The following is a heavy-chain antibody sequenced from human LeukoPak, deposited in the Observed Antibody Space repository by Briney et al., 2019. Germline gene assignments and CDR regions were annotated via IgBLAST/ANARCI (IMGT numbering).Heavy chain of an antibody. CDR2: ISSNGSST. J-gene: IGHJ5*02. D-gene: IGHD3-9*01. CDR1: GFTFSSYA. CDR3: VKSPYYDILTGYFNWFDP. V-gene: IGHV3-64D*06. Sequence: GGSLRLSCSASGFTFSSYAMHWVRQAPGKGLEYVSPISSNGSSTYYADSVKGRFTISRDNSKNTLYLQMSSLRAEDTAVYYCVKSPYYDILTGYFNWFDPWGQGTLVTVSS.